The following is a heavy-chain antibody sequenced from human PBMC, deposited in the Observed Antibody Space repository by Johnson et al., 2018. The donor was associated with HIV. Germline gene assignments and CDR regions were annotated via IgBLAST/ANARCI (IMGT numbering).Heavy chain of an antibody. J-gene: IGHJ3*02. V-gene: IGHV3-11*04. CDR1: GFTIDDYD. Sequence: QVQLVESGGGLVQPGRSLRLSCAASGFTIDDYDMSWVRQAPGRGLEWVSYISSSGSTIYYADSVKGRFTISRDNAKNSLYLQMNSLRAEDTAVYYCAGGRWLQMGTGDDTFDIWGQGTMVTVSS. CDR2: ISSSGSTI. D-gene: IGHD5-24*01. CDR3: AGGRWLQMGTGDDTFDI.